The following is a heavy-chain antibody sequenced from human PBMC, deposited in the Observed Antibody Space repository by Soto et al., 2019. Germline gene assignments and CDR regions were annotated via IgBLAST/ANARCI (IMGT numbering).Heavy chain of an antibody. CDR2: IIPIFGTA. CDR1: GGTFSSYA. D-gene: IGHD2-15*01. CDR3: ARGYCSGGSCYSRPFDY. J-gene: IGHJ4*02. Sequence: AASVKVSCKASGGTFSSYAISWLRQAPGQGLEWMGGIIPIFGTANYAQKFQGRVTNTADESTSTAYMELSSLRSEDTAVYYCARGYCSGGSCYSRPFDYWGQGTLVTVS. V-gene: IGHV1-69*13.